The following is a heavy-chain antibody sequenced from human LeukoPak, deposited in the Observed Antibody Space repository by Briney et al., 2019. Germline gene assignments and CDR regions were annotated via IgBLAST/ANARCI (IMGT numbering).Heavy chain of an antibody. CDR3: AGPGAGDLDY. D-gene: IGHD3-10*01. J-gene: IGHJ4*02. CDR1: GGPFGVYY. CDR2: INHSGST. V-gene: IGHV4-34*01. Sequence: SETLSLTCVVYGGPFGVYYWSWVRQPPGKGLEWIGEINHSGSTNYNPSLKSRVTISVDTSKNHFSLKLSSVTAADTAVYYCAGPGAGDLDYWGQGTLVTVSS.